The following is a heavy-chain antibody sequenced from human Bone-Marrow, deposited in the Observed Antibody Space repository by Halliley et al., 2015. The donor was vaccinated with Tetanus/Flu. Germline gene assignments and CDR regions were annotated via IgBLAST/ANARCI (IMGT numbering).Heavy chain of an antibody. CDR2: IRNTSPYI. J-gene: IGHJ5*02. Sequence: TASGFNISNFSMNWVRQAPGKGLEWVSSIRNTSPYIYYADSVKGRFTISRDNAKNSLFLQMNSLTAEDTAVYYCARDRSSGWPDNWFDPWGQGTLVTVSS. D-gene: IGHD6-19*01. CDR1: GFNISNFS. V-gene: IGHV3-21*01. CDR3: ARDRSSGWPDNWFDP.